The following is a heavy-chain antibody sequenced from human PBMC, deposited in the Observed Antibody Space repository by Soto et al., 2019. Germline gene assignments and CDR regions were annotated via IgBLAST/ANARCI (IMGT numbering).Heavy chain of an antibody. J-gene: IGHJ4*02. CDR1: GFNFRDFG. CDR3: AKHHNYPGFSGHNYGDGGFDS. CDR2: IWFVGTTT. D-gene: IGHD4-17*01. Sequence: GGSLRLSCAASGFNFRDFGMYWVRQAPGGGRERVAVIWFVGTTTSYAESLKARFLISRDNSRNTLYLEIRSLRAEDTALYFCAKHHNYPGFSGHNYGDGGFDSCGQGTLVTVSS. V-gene: IGHV3-33*06.